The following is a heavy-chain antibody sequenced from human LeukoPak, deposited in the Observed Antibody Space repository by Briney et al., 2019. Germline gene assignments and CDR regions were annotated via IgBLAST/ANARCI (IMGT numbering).Heavy chain of an antibody. CDR2: ISSSSSYI. J-gene: IGHJ4*02. Sequence: PGGSLRLSCAASGFTFSSYSMNWVRQAPGKGLEWVSSISSSSSYIYYADSVKGRFTISRDNAKNSLYLQMNSLRAEDTAVYYCARDTQSGSGSLDYWGQGTLVTVSS. V-gene: IGHV3-21*01. CDR3: ARDTQSGSGSLDY. CDR1: GFTFSSYS. D-gene: IGHD3-10*01.